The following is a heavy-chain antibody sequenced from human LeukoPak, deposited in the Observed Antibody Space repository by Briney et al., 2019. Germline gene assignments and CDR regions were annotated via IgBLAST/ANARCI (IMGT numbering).Heavy chain of an antibody. V-gene: IGHV3-21*01. CDR3: ARDPGAYSSSPIDY. CDR2: ISSGSTYI. CDR1: EFTFSTYS. J-gene: IGHJ4*02. Sequence: GGSLRLSCAASEFTFSTYSMNWVRQAPGKGLEWVSSISSGSTYIYYADSVKGRFTISRDNAKNSLYLQMNSLRAEDTAVYYCARDPGAYSSSPIDYWGQGTLVTVSS. D-gene: IGHD6-6*01.